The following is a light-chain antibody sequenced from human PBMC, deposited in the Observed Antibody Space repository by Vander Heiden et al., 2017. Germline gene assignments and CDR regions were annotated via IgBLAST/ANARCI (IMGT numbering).Light chain of an antibody. V-gene: IGLV3-21*02. CDR1: NMGHTS. J-gene: IGLJ2*01. CDR3: QVWDSGSDHPVL. CDR2: DDT. Sequence: SYVLTQAPSASVAPGQTARISCGGNNMGHTSVHWYRQKPGQAPVLVVNDDTDRPSGIPERFSASKSGNTATLSISRVEAGDEADYFCQVWDSGSDHPVLFGGGTKVTVL.